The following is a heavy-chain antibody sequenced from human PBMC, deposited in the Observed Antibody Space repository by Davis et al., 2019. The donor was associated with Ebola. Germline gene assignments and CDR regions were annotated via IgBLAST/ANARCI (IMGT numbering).Heavy chain of an antibody. V-gene: IGHV1-18*01. D-gene: IGHD6-13*01. CDR1: GYSFKNYA. Sequence: ASVKVSCKASGYSFKNYAISWVRQAPGQGLEWMGWISAYNGNTNYAQKVQGRVTMTTDTSTGTAYLDLRSLRSDDTAVYFCARGLYSSSWIGGWFDPWGQGTLVTVSS. J-gene: IGHJ5*02. CDR2: ISAYNGNT. CDR3: ARGLYSSSWIGGWFDP.